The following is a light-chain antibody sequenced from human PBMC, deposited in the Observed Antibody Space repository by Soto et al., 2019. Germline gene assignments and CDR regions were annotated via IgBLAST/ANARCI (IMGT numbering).Light chain of an antibody. CDR1: SSDVGGFDH. CDR2: DVN. Sequence: QSALTQPRSVSGSPGQSVTISCSGTSSDVGGFDHVSWYQQHTGKAPKPMIHDVNKRPSGVPDRFSAPKSGNTASLTISGLQADDEADYYCCSYAGGNTYVFGTGTKLTVL. CDR3: CSYAGGNTYV. V-gene: IGLV2-11*01. J-gene: IGLJ1*01.